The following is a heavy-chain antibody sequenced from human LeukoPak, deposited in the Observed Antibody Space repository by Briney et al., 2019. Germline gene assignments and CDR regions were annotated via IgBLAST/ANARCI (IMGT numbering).Heavy chain of an antibody. Sequence: SETLSLTCAVYGGSFSGYYWSWIRQPPGKGLEWIGEINHSGSTNYNPSLKSRVTISVDTSKNQFSLKLSSVTAADTAVYYCASHFRAVQYYDILTGYYIGWFDPWGQGTLVTVSS. V-gene: IGHV4-34*01. CDR1: GGSFSGYY. J-gene: IGHJ5*02. D-gene: IGHD3-9*01. CDR3: ASHFRAVQYYDILTGYYIGWFDP. CDR2: INHSGST.